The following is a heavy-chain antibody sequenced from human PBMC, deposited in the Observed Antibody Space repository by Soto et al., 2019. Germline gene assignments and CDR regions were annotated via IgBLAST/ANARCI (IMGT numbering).Heavy chain of an antibody. D-gene: IGHD6-19*01. Sequence: QVQLVQSGAEVKKPGSSVKVSCKASGGTFSSYTISWVRQAPGQGLEWMGRIIPILGIANYAQKFQGRVTITADKSTSTAYMELSSLRSEDTAVYYCARGALMAVAGNRVPHAFDIWGQGTMVIVSS. J-gene: IGHJ3*02. CDR1: GGTFSSYT. V-gene: IGHV1-69*02. CDR3: ARGALMAVAGNRVPHAFDI. CDR2: IIPILGIA.